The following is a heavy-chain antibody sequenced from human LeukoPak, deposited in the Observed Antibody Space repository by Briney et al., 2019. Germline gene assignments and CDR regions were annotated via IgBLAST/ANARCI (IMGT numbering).Heavy chain of an antibody. D-gene: IGHD3-10*01. CDR3: AREHSGRSDNDAFDI. Sequence: GGSLRLSCAASGFTFSSYAMHWVRQAPGKGLDWVAVISYDGSNKYYADSVKGRFTISRDNSKNTLYLQMNSLRAEDTAVYYCAREHSGRSDNDAFDIWGQGTMVTVSS. CDR2: ISYDGSNK. J-gene: IGHJ3*02. V-gene: IGHV3-30*04. CDR1: GFTFSSYA.